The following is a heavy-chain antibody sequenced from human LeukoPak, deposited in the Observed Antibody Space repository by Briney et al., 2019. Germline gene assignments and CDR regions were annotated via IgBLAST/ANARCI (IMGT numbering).Heavy chain of an antibody. Sequence: GGSLRLSCAASGFTFSGYWMSWVRQTPEKGLEWVANIKQDGNEKYYVDSVKGRFTISRDNAKNSLYLHMNSLRADDTAVYYCARDKIVGPTTLDCWGQGTLVTVSS. CDR2: IKQDGNEK. V-gene: IGHV3-7*01. D-gene: IGHD1-26*01. CDR3: ARDKIVGPTTLDC. CDR1: GFTFSGYW. J-gene: IGHJ4*02.